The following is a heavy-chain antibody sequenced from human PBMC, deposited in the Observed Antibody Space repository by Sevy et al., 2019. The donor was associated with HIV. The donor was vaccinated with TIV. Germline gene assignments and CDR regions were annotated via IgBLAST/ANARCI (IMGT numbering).Heavy chain of an antibody. V-gene: IGHV3-30*18. CDR3: AKDLFWSGYHSYSGMDV. J-gene: IGHJ6*02. D-gene: IGHD3-3*01. CDR1: GFTFISYD. CDR2: ISYDGTNK. Sequence: GGSLRLSCAASGFTFISYDIHWVRQAPGKGLEWVAAISYDGTNKYYADSVKGRFTISRDNSKNTLYLQMNSLTAEDTAVYYCAKDLFWSGYHSYSGMDVWGQGTTLTVSS.